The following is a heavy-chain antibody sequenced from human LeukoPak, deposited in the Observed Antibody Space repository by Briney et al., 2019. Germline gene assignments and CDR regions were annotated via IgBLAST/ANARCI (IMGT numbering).Heavy chain of an antibody. J-gene: IGHJ4*02. V-gene: IGHV3-23*01. CDR2: ISGSGDST. CDR1: GFTFSSYA. CDR3: AKAAIIVVVITTGIDY. Sequence: GSLRLSCAASGFTFSSYAMSWVRQAPGKGLEWVSVISGSGDSTYYADSVKGRFTISRDNSKNTLYLQMNSLRAEDTAVYYCAKAAIIVVVITTGIDYWGQGTLVTVSS. D-gene: IGHD3-22*01.